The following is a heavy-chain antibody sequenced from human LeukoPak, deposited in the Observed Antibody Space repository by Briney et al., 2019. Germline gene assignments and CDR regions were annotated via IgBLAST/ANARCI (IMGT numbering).Heavy chain of an antibody. CDR3: ARSPKTRRGYSYGYAGGPDY. CDR1: GGSISSSNW. CDR2: IYHSGST. D-gene: IGHD5-18*01. V-gene: IGHV4-4*02. Sequence: SGTLSLTCAVSGGSISSSNWWRWVRQPPGKGLEWIGEIYHSGSTNYNPSLKSRVTISVDKSKNQFSLKLSSVTAADTAVYYCARSPKTRRGYSYGYAGGPDYWGQGTLVTVSS. J-gene: IGHJ4*02.